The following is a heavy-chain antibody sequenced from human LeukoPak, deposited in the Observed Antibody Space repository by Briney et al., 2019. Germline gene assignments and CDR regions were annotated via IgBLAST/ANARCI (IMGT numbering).Heavy chain of an antibody. CDR1: GFIFSSHA. D-gene: IGHD2-2*01. Sequence: PGGSLRLSCAASGFIFSSHAMNWVRQAPGKGLEWVSVISGSGTNTYYADSVKGRFTISRDNSKNTLYLQMNSLRAEDTALYYCVKHSAPVLAAARFDYWGQGNLVTVSS. J-gene: IGHJ4*02. CDR3: VKHSAPVLAAARFDY. CDR2: ISGSGTNT. V-gene: IGHV3-23*01.